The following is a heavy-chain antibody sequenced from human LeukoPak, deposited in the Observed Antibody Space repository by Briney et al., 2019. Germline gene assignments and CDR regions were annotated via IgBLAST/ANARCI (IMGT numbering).Heavy chain of an antibody. CDR2: SYSDSNT. J-gene: IGHJ3*02. CDR3: VRKNRDFNAAFDI. CDR1: GFTVSNNY. Sequence: GGSLRLSCAASGFTVSNNYMSWVRQAPGKGLEWVSISYSDSNTNYAGPVKGRFTISRDTSQNTLSLQMNSLRAEDTAVYYCVRKNRDFNAAFDIWGQGTVVTVSS. V-gene: IGHV3-53*01. D-gene: IGHD1-14*01.